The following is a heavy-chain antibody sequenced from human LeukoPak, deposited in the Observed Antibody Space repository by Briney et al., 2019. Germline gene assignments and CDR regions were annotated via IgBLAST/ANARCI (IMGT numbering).Heavy chain of an antibody. Sequence: WASVKVSCKASGGTFSSYAISWVRQAPGQGPEWMGGIIPIFGTANYAQKFQGRVTITADESTSTAYMELSSLRSEDTAVYYCATSRHPGPLAAADSFDYWGQGTLVTVSS. CDR3: ATSRHPGPLAAADSFDY. CDR2: IIPIFGTA. J-gene: IGHJ4*02. D-gene: IGHD6-13*01. CDR1: GGTFSSYA. V-gene: IGHV1-69*13.